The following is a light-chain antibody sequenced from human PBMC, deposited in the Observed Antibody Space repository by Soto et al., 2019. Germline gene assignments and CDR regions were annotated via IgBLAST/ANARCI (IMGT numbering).Light chain of an antibody. CDR2: LGS. J-gene: IGKJ1*01. Sequence: DIVLTQSPLSLSVTPGEPASISCRSSQSLLHSNGYNYFDRYLQKPGQSPQLLIYLGSNRASGVPVGVSGSGSGTEFTLKISRVEAADVGVYYCMQAIESPWTFGQGTKVEIK. CDR3: MQAIESPWT. CDR1: QSLLHSNGYNY. V-gene: IGKV2-28*01.